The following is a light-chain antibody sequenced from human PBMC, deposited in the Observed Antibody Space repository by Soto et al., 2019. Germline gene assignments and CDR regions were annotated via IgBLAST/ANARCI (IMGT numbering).Light chain of an antibody. V-gene: IGKV1-6*01. J-gene: IGKJ1*01. Sequence: AIQMTQSPSSLSASVGDRVTITCLASQGIGNDLGWYQQKPGKAPKLLFYDASSIQSGAPSRFSGSGSGTDFTLTISSLQPEDFATYYCLRDYHGWTFGQGTKVEIK. CDR2: DAS. CDR3: LRDYHGWT. CDR1: QGIGND.